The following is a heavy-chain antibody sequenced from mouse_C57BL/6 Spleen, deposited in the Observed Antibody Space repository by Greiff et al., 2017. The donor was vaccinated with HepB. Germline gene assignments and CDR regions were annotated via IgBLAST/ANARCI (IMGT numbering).Heavy chain of an antibody. Sequence: EVQLQQSGPELVKPGASVKISCKASGYTFTDYYMNWVKQSHGKSLEWIGDINPNNGGTSYNQKFRGKATLTVDKSSSTAYMGLRILTSEDSAVYYCTTFITTVERDYFDYWGQGTTLTVSS. CDR1: GYTFTDYY. V-gene: IGHV1-26*01. CDR2: INPNNGGT. CDR3: TTFITTVERDYFDY. J-gene: IGHJ2*01. D-gene: IGHD1-1*01.